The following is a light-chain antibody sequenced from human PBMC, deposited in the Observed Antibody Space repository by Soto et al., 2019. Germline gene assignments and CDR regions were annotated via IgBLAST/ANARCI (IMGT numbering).Light chain of an antibody. V-gene: IGLV1-47*01. CDR2: RTD. J-gene: IGLJ3*02. CDR3: ASWDDTLSGVV. CDR1: SSNIGNNF. Sequence: QLVLTQPPSASGTPGQRVTMSCSGSSSNIGNNFVFWYQHLPGTAPKLLIYRTDQRPSGGPDRFSASKSGTSASLAISGLRSDDEADYYCASWDDTLSGVVFGGGTKLTVL.